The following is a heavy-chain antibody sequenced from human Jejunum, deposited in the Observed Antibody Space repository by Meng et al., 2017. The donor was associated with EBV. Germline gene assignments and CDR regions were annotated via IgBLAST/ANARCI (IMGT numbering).Heavy chain of an antibody. J-gene: IGHJ4*02. Sequence: EVQVREFGGGLVQPGGSLRLSCAASGFTFSSSAMSWVRQAPGKGLEWVSVITGSSGTTYYADSVKGRFTISRDTSKNTLYLQMNGLRAEDTAIYYCAKLTNYWGQGTLVTVSS. CDR3: AKLTNY. CDR1: GFTFSSSA. D-gene: IGHD1-1*01. CDR2: ITGSSGTT. V-gene: IGHV3-23*01.